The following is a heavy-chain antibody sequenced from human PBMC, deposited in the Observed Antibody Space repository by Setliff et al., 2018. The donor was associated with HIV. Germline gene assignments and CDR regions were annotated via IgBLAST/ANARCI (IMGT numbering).Heavy chain of an antibody. CDR1: GFNFSAYA. CDR3: ARDTDYYGSGRLGYFDY. D-gene: IGHD3-10*01. Sequence: PGGSLRLSCAASGFNFSAYAMTWVRQDTGKGLEWVSLIYSDGRTNHADSVKGRFTISRDNSKNTVYLQVSSLRAEDTAVYYCARDTDYYGSGRLGYFDYWGQGTLFTVSS. J-gene: IGHJ4*02. V-gene: IGHV3-66*02. CDR2: IYSDGRT.